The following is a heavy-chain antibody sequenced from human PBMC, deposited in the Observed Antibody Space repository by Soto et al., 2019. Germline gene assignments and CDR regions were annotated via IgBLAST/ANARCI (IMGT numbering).Heavy chain of an antibody. CDR2: INPNSGGT. Sequence: ASVKVSCKASGYTFTGYYMHWVRQAPGQGLEWMGWINPNSGGTNYAQKFQGRVTMTRDTSISTAYMELSRLRSDDTAVYYCARDLVDKAIGQYYYYYYGMDVWGQGTTVTVYS. J-gene: IGHJ6*02. CDR3: ARDLVDKAIGQYYYYYYGMDV. V-gene: IGHV1-2*02. CDR1: GYTFTGYY. D-gene: IGHD5-18*01.